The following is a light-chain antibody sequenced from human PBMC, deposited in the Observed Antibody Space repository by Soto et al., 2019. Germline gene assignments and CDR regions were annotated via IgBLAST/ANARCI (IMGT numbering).Light chain of an antibody. J-gene: IGKJ1*01. CDR1: QSINSY. V-gene: IGKV1-39*01. CDR2: AAS. CDR3: QQSYSTLWT. Sequence: DIQMTQSPSSLSASVGDRVTITCRASQSINSYLNWYQQKPGKAPKLLIYAASSLQSGVPSRFSGSGSGANFTLTISSLQPEDFATYYCQQSYSTLWTFGQGTNVDIK.